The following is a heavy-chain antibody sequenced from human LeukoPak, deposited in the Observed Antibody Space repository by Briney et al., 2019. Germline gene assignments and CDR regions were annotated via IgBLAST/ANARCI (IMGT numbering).Heavy chain of an antibody. CDR1: GGSFSSSPYY. J-gene: IGHJ4*02. Sequence: SETLSLTCTVSGGSFSSSPYYWGWIRQPPGKGLEWVGSVYYSGSTYYNPSLKSRVTISVDTSKNQFSLKLIPVTAADTAVYYCARSPIGATGPFDYWGQGTLVTVSS. CDR2: VYYSGST. CDR3: ARSPIGATGPFDY. D-gene: IGHD3-9*01. V-gene: IGHV4-39*01.